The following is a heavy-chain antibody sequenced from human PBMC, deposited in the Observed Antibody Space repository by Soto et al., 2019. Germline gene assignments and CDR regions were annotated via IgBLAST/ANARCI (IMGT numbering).Heavy chain of an antibody. CDR2: IWYDGSNK. CDR3: ARGERGPYYHDSSGYILDY. V-gene: IGHV3-33*01. D-gene: IGHD3-22*01. Sequence: PVGSLRLSCAASGFTFSSYGMHWVRQAPGKGLEWVAVIWYDGSNKYYADSVKGRFTISRDNSKNTLYLQMNSLRAEDTAVYYCARGERGPYYHDSSGYILDYWGQGTLVTVSS. J-gene: IGHJ4*02. CDR1: GFTFSSYG.